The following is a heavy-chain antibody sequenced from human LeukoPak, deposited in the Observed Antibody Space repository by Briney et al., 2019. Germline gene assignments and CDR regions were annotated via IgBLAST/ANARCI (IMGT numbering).Heavy chain of an antibody. Sequence: SETLSLTCTVPGGSISSSSYYWGWIRQPPGKGLEWTGYIYYSGSTNYNPSLNSRVTISVDTSKNQFSLRLSSVTAADTAIYYCARAVSGRFDYWGQGTLVTVSS. CDR2: IYYSGST. D-gene: IGHD6-19*01. V-gene: IGHV4-61*05. CDR3: ARAVSGRFDY. CDR1: GGSISSSSYY. J-gene: IGHJ4*02.